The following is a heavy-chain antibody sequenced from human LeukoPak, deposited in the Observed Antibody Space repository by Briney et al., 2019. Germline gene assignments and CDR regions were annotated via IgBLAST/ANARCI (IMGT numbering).Heavy chain of an antibody. J-gene: IGHJ4*02. CDR3: ANGAAAGTPTMGDY. Sequence: PGGSLRLSCAASGFTFSSYGMSWVRQAPGKGLEWVSAISGSGGSTYYADSVKGRFTISRGNSKNTLYLQMNSLRAEDTAVYYCANGAAAGTPTMGDYWGQGTLVTVSS. V-gene: IGHV3-23*01. CDR2: ISGSGGST. CDR1: GFTFSSYG. D-gene: IGHD6-13*01.